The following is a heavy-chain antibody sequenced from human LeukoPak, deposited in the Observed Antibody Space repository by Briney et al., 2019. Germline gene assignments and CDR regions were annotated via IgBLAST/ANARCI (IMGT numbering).Heavy chain of an antibody. CDR3: ARARYDFWSGYTYYYYMDV. CDR2: INHSGST. V-gene: IGHV4-34*01. CDR1: GGSFSGYY. D-gene: IGHD3-3*01. J-gene: IGHJ6*03. Sequence: SETLSLTCAVYGGSFSGYYWSWIRQPPGKGLEWIGEINHSGSTNYNPSLKSRVTISVDTSKNQFSLKLSSVTAADTAVYYCARARYDFWSGYTYYYYMDVWGKGTTVTVSS.